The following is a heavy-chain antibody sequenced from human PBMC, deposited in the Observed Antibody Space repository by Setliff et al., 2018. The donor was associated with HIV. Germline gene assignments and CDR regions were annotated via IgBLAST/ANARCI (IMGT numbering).Heavy chain of an antibody. CDR1: GFTFSSYV. Sequence: GGSLRLSCAASGFTFSSYVMHWVRQAPGKGLEWVALTWYDGRTTYYADSVKGRFTISRDNSKNTLYLQMNSLRTEDTAIYYCVRDPTVPSPDYFDYWGQGTLVTVSS. J-gene: IGHJ4*02. V-gene: IGHV3-33*08. CDR3: VRDPTVPSPDYFDY. D-gene: IGHD4-4*01. CDR2: TWYDGRTT.